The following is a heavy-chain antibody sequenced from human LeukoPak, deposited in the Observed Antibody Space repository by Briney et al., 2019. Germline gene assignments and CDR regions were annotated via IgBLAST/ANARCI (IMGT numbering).Heavy chain of an antibody. V-gene: IGHV4-34*01. CDR1: GGSFSSYY. CDR2: INHSGST. CDR3: ARQYCSSTSCFED. J-gene: IGHJ4*02. Sequence: SETLPLTCAVYGGSFSSYYWSWIRQPPGKGLEWIGEINHSGSTNYNPSLKSRVTISVDTSKNQFSLKLSSVTAADTAVYYCARQYCSSTSCFEDWGQGTLVTVSS. D-gene: IGHD2-2*01.